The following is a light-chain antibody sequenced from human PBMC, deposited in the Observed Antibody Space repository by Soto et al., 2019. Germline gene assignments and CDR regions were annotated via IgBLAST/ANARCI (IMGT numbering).Light chain of an antibody. V-gene: IGLV2-11*01. CDR3: CSYAGSFNWV. J-gene: IGLJ3*02. CDR2: DAS. CDR1: TGYVGAYNF. Sequence: QSALTQPRSVSGSPGQSVTISCTGTTGYVGAYNFVSWSQLHPGKAPKLMIYDASKRPSGVPDRFSASKSGNTASLTISGLQADDEADYYCCSYAGSFNWVFGGGPKVTVL.